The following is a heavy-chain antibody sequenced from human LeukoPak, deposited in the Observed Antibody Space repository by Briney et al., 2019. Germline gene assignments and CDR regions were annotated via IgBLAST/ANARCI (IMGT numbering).Heavy chain of an antibody. J-gene: IGHJ4*02. CDR2: STGTGYST. V-gene: IGHV3-23*01. Sequence: GGSLRLSCAASEFTFSNYAMSWVRQAPGKGLEWVSGSTGTGYSTYYADSVKGRFTVSRDNAENSLFLQMNSPRVEDTAVYYCARDVRGGPSSGGADYWGQGALVTVSS. CDR1: EFTFSNYA. CDR3: ARDVRGGPSSGGADY. D-gene: IGHD3-10*02.